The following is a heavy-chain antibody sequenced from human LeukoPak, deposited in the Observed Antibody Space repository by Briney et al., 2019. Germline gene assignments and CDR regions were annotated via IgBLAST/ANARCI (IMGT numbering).Heavy chain of an antibody. V-gene: IGHV3-48*03. CDR2: ISSPSDAV. Sequence: GGSPRLSCAASGFTFSSYEMNWVRQAPGKGLEWVSFISSPSDAVYYADSVKGRFTIYRDNAKNSLYLRMNSLRAEDTAVYYCARGSLDSWGQGTLVTVSS. CDR1: GFTFSSYE. J-gene: IGHJ4*02. CDR3: ARGSLDS.